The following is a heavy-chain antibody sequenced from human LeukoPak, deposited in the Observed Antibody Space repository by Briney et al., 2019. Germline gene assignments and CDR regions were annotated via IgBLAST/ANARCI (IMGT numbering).Heavy chain of an antibody. V-gene: IGHV6-1*01. J-gene: IGHJ6*03. CDR3: ARALLGKQYCTNGVCYTPTSWRYYYYYMDV. D-gene: IGHD2-8*01. CDR2: TYYRSKWYN. CDR1: GDSVSSNSAA. Sequence: SQTLSLTCAISGDSVSSNSAAWNWIRQSPSRGLEWLGRTYYRSKWYNDYAVSVKSRITINPDTSKNQFSLQLNSVTPEDTAVYYCARALLGKQYCTNGVCYTPTSWRYYYYYMDVWGKGTTVTVSS.